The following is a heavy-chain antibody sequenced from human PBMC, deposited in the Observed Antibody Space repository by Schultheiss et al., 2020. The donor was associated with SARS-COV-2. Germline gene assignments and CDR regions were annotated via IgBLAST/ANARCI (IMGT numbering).Heavy chain of an antibody. J-gene: IGHJ3*02. D-gene: IGHD2-15*01. CDR3: ARDDKLLGDAFDI. CDR2: ISSSSSYI. CDR1: GFTFGDYA. V-gene: IGHV3-21*01. Sequence: GESLKISCTASGFTFGDYAMSWVRQAPGKGLEWVSSISSSSSYIYYADSVKGRFTISRDNAKNSLYLQMNSLRAEDTAVYYCARDDKLLGDAFDIWGQGTMVTVSS.